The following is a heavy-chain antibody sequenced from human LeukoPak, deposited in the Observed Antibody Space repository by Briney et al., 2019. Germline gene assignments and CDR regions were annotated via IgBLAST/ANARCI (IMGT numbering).Heavy chain of an antibody. CDR2: IFGSGAGT. CDR1: GFIITNAW. D-gene: IGHD3-10*01. Sequence: GGSLRLSCAASGFIITNAWMTWVRQAPGKGLEWVSSIFGSGAGTQYADSVKGRFTISRDNSKNTLYLQMNSLRAEDTAVYYCAKDLISPRSVGSSEKVDYWGQGTLVTVSS. J-gene: IGHJ4*02. V-gene: IGHV3-23*01. CDR3: AKDLISPRSVGSSEKVDY.